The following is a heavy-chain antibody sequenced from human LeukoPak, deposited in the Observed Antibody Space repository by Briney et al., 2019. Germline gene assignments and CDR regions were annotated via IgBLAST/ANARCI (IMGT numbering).Heavy chain of an antibody. Sequence: GGSLRLSCAASGFTFSSYAMHWVRQAPGKGLEWVAVISYDGSNKYYADSVKGRFTISRDNSKNTLYLQMNSLRAEDTAVYYCARDLEHYDFWSGYYYGMDVWGQGTLVTVSS. CDR2: ISYDGSNK. V-gene: IGHV3-30-3*01. CDR3: ARDLEHYDFWSGYYYGMDV. D-gene: IGHD3-3*01. J-gene: IGHJ6*02. CDR1: GFTFSSYA.